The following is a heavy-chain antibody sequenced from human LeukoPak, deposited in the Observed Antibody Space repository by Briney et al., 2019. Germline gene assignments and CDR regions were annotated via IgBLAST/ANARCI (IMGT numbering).Heavy chain of an antibody. D-gene: IGHD5-18*01. J-gene: IGHJ5*02. Sequence: GGSLRLTCAASGFTFSSYWMHWVRQAPGKGLVWVSRINSDGSSKSYADSVKGRFTISRDNAKNTLYLQMNSLRAEDTAVYYCASRASADTAMGTNPWGQGTLVTVSS. CDR3: ASRASADTAMGTNP. V-gene: IGHV3-74*01. CDR2: INSDGSSK. CDR1: GFTFSSYW.